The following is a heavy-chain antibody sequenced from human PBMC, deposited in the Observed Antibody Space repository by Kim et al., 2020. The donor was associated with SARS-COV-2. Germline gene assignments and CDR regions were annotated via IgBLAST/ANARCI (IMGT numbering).Heavy chain of an antibody. CDR3: ARDANIRSYGDPENWYFDL. Sequence: GGSLRLSCAASGFTFSSYSMNWVRQAPGKGLEWVSSISSSSSYIYYADSVKGRFTISRDNAKNSLYLQMNSLRAEDTAVYYCARDANIRSYGDPENWYFDLWGRGTLVTVSS. CDR2: ISSSSSYI. J-gene: IGHJ2*01. CDR1: GFTFSSYS. D-gene: IGHD4-17*01. V-gene: IGHV3-21*01.